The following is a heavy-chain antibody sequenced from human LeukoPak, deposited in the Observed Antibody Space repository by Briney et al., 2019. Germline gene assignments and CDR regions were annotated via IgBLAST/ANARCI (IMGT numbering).Heavy chain of an antibody. CDR1: GGTFSSYA. CDR3: ARGKFLGGKSYYFDY. CDR2: IIPIFGTA. V-gene: IGHV1-69*05. D-gene: IGHD3-16*01. Sequence: SVKVSCKASGGTFSSYAISWVRQAPGQGLEWMGGIIPIFGTANYAQKFQGRVTITTDESTSTAYMELSSLRSEDTAVYYCARGKFLGGKSYYFDYWGQGTLVTVSS. J-gene: IGHJ4*02.